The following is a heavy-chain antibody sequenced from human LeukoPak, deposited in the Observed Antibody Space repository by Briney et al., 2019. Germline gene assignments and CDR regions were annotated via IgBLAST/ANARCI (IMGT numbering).Heavy chain of an antibody. J-gene: IGHJ4*02. CDR3: AREYDILTGYYTDSFDY. V-gene: IGHV4-30-4*01. CDR2: IYYSGST. Sequence: SETLSLTCTVSGGSLSSGDYYWSWIRQPPGKGLEWIGYIYYSGSTYYNPSLKSRVTISVDTSKNQFSLKLSSVTAADTAVYYCAREYDILTGYYTDSFDYWGQGTLVTVSS. CDR1: GGSLSSGDYY. D-gene: IGHD3-9*01.